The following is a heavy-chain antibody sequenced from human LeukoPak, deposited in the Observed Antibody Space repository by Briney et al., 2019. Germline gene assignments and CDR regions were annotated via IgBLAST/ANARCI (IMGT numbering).Heavy chain of an antibody. CDR1: GFTFSTYS. CDR2: ISSSSSYI. D-gene: IGHD5-24*01. V-gene: IGHV3-21*01. Sequence: GGSLRLSCAASGFTFSTYSMNWVRQAPGKGLEWVSSISSSSSYIYYADSVKGRFTISRDNAEKSLYLQMNSLRAEDTAVYYCARVGEKAFHLWPEIDYWGQGTLVTVSS. J-gene: IGHJ4*02. CDR3: ARVGEKAFHLWPEIDY.